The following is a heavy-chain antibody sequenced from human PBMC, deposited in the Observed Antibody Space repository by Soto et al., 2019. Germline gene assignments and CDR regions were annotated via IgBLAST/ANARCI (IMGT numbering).Heavy chain of an antibody. CDR1: GFTFSSYG. CDR3: ARDSYYDSSGYYPTLGRFDP. CDR2: IWYDGSNK. J-gene: IGHJ5*02. V-gene: IGHV3-33*01. D-gene: IGHD3-22*01. Sequence: GGSLRLSCAASGFTFSSYGMHWVRQAPGKGLEWVAVIWYDGSNKYYADSVKGRFTISRDNSKNTLYLQMNSLRAEDTAMYYCARDSYYDSSGYYPTLGRFDPWGQGTLVTVSS.